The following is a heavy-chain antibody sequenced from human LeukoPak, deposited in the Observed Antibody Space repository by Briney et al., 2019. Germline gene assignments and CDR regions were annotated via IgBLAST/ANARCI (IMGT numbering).Heavy chain of an antibody. CDR1: GFTVSSNY. D-gene: IGHD3-3*01. CDR2: IYSGGST. J-gene: IGHJ4*02. V-gene: IGHV3-53*05. Sequence: GGSLRLSCAASGFTVSSNYMSWVRQAPGKGLEWVSVIYSGGSTYYADSVKGRFTISRDNSKNTLYLQMNSLRAEDTAVYYCAKDERITIFGVVIPPDYWGQGTLVTVSS. CDR3: AKDERITIFGVVIPPDY.